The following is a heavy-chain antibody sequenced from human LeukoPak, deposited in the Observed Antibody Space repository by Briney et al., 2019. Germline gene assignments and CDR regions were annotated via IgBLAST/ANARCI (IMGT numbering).Heavy chain of an antibody. V-gene: IGHV3-30-3*01. Sequence: QPGRSLRLSCAASGFTFSRYAMHWARQAPGKGLEWVTFISFNGDTTYYADSVKGRFTISRDNSKRMVYLQMNSLRGEDTAVYYCARDLSEKYSSDYWGQGTLVTVSS. D-gene: IGHD2-15*01. CDR3: ARDLSEKYSSDY. CDR1: GFTFSRYA. CDR2: ISFNGDTT. J-gene: IGHJ4*02.